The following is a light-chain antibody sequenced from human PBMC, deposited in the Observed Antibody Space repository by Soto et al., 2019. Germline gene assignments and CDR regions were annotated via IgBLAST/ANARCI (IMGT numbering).Light chain of an antibody. Sequence: DIEMTLSPSSLSASVGDRVTITCQASQDISNYLNWYQQKTGRAPKLLIYDASNLESGVSSRFSGSRSGTDFSLTINSLQPDDFATYYCQQYDDFPLTFGQGTRLE. J-gene: IGKJ5*01. V-gene: IGKV1-33*01. CDR2: DAS. CDR1: QDISNY. CDR3: QQYDDFPLT.